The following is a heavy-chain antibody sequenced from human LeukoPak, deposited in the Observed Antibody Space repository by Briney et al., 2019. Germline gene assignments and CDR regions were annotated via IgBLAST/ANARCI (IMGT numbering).Heavy chain of an antibody. Sequence: GGSLRLSCGASGFTVNSNYMTWVRQAPGRGLEWVSSILNSGGDTYYADSVKGRFTISRDNSNNTLFLQMNNLRAEDTAIYYCAKDRGGYYFDCWGQGTLVTVSS. CDR1: GFTVNSNY. J-gene: IGHJ4*02. D-gene: IGHD4-23*01. V-gene: IGHV3-23*01. CDR3: AKDRGGYYFDC. CDR2: ILNSGGDT.